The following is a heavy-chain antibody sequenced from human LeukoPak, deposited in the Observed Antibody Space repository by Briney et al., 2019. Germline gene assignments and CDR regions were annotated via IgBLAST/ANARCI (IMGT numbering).Heavy chain of an antibody. V-gene: IGHV4-59*01. J-gene: IGHJ4*02. CDR2: ISYSGST. CDR3: ARAGSFRLTTTL. Sequence: SETLSLTCAVSGGSISPYYWMWIRQPPGKGLEWTGYISYSGSTSFNPSLKSRVTISLDTSTNRVSLKLSSVTAADTALYYCARAGSFRLTTTLWGQGTLVTVSS. CDR1: GGSISPYY. D-gene: IGHD4-17*01.